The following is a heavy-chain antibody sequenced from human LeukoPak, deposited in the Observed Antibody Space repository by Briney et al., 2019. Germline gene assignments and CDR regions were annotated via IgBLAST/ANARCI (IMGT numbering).Heavy chain of an antibody. CDR2: IFYSGTT. J-gene: IGHJ4*02. CDR1: GGSISSYY. CDR3: GAFGVVVIRYYFDY. Sequence: PSETLSLTCTVSGGSISSYYWSWIRQSPGKGLEWIGSIFYSGTTYYNPSLKSRVTISVDTSKNQFSLKLSSVTAADTAVYYCGAFGVVVIRYYFDYWGQGTLVTVSS. D-gene: IGHD3-22*01. V-gene: IGHV4-59*05.